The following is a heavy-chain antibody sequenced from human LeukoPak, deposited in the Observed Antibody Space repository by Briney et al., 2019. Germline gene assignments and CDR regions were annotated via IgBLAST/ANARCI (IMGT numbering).Heavy chain of an antibody. D-gene: IGHD6-25*01. V-gene: IGHV1-69*16. CDR1: GGTFGCYT. J-gene: IGHJ6*03. CDR3: ARELSAAAPYYMDV. CDR2: IIPMLRSS. Sequence: ASVKVSCTASGGTFGCYTISWVRQAPGQGLEWMGGIIPMLRSSTYAQRFQGRLTITTDESTTTVHMELRSLGSEDTAVYFCARELSAAAPYYMDVWGKGTTVAVSS.